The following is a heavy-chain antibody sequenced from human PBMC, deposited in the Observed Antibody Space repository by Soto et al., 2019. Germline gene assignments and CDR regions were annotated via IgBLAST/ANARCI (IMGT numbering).Heavy chain of an antibody. CDR3: AKEEAGSGIFVVAN. CDR2: IKQDGSEK. V-gene: IGHV3-7*05. CDR1: GFTFSSYW. Sequence: PGGSLRLSCAASGFTFSSYWMSWVRQAPGKGLEWVANIKQDGSEKYYVDSVKGRFAISRDNAKNSLYLQMNSLRAEDTAVYYCAKEEAGSGIFVVANWGQGTLVTVSS. D-gene: IGHD2-15*01. J-gene: IGHJ4*02.